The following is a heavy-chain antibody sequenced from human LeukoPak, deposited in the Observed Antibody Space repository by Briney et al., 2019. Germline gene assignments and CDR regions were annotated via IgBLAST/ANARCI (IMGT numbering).Heavy chain of an antibody. D-gene: IGHD2-2*01. V-gene: IGHV3-7*01. J-gene: IGHJ4*02. CDR3: ASFSASRYYFEY. Sequence: GGSLRLSCAASGFTFSTYWMSWVRQAPGKGLGWVANINLEGGEKYYVDSVKGRFTVSRDNAKTSLYLQMNSLRAEDTAVYYCASFSASRYYFEYWGQGTLVTVSS. CDR1: GFTFSTYW. CDR2: INLEGGEK.